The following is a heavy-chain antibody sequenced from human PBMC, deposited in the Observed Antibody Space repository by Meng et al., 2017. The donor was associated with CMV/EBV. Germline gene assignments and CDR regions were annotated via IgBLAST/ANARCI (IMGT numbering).Heavy chain of an antibody. D-gene: IGHD3-22*01. CDR1: GFTLSSYA. V-gene: IGHV3-64*02. CDR2: ISSNGGST. Sequence: SGFTLSSYAMHGVRQAPGKGLEYVSAISSNGGSTYYADSVKGRFTISRDNSKNTLYLQMGSLRAEDMAVYYCAREPYDSSGYYYDYWGQGTLVTVSS. J-gene: IGHJ4*02. CDR3: AREPYDSSGYYYDY.